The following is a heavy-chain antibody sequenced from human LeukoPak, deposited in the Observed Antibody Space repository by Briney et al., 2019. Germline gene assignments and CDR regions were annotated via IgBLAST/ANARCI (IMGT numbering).Heavy chain of an antibody. J-gene: IGHJ6*02. D-gene: IGHD3-10*01. CDR3: ASTYGSGSYYNYYYYGMDV. Sequence: ASVKVSCKASGYTFTGYYMHWVRQAPGQGLEWMGWFNPNSGGTNYAQKFQGRVTMTRDTSISTAYMELSRLRSDDTAVYYCASTYGSGSYYNYYYYGMDVWGQGTTVTVSS. CDR1: GYTFTGYY. V-gene: IGHV1-2*02. CDR2: FNPNSGGT.